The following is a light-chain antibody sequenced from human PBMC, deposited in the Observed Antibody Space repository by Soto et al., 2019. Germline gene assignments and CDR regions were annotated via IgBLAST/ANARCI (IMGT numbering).Light chain of an antibody. CDR1: SSDVGGYNY. V-gene: IGLV2-14*01. J-gene: IGLJ2*01. CDR3: RSYTSSSPLGHVV. CDR2: DVS. Sequence: QSALTQPASVSGSPGQSITISCTGTSSDVGGYNYVSWYQQHPGKAPKLMIYDVSNRPSGVSNRFSGSKSGHTASLTISGLQAEDESDYYCRSYTSSSPLGHVVFGGGTKLTVL.